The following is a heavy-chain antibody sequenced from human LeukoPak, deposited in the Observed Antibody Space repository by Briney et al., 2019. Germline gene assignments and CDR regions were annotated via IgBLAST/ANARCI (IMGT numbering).Heavy chain of an antibody. D-gene: IGHD6-13*01. J-gene: IGHJ4*02. CDR3: ARDVVAAAGTWDY. CDR1: GGSISSYY. CDR2: IYYSGST. Sequence: SETLSLTCTVSGGSISSYYWSWIRQPPGKGLEWIGYIYYSGSTNYNPSLKSRVTISVDTSKNQFSLKMSSVTAADTAVYYCARDVVAAAGTWDYWGQGTLVTVSS. V-gene: IGHV4-59*12.